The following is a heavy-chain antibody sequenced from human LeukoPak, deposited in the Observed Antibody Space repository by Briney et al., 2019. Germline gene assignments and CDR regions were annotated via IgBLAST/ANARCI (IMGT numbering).Heavy chain of an antibody. J-gene: IGHJ4*02. CDR1: GFTFSSYA. D-gene: IGHD2-2*01. Sequence: GRSLRLSCAASGFTFSSYAMHWVRQAPGKGLEWVAVISYDGSNKYYADSVKGRFTISRDNSKNTLYLQMNSLRAEDTAVYYCAKDAGVPAASIDFDYWGQGTLVTVSS. V-gene: IGHV3-30-3*01. CDR3: AKDAGVPAASIDFDY. CDR2: ISYDGSNK.